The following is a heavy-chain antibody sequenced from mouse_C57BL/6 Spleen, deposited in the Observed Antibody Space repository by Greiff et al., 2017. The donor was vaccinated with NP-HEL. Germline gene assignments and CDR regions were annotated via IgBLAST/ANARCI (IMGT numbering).Heavy chain of an antibody. D-gene: IGHD1-1*01. CDR1: GYAFTNYL. CDR2: INPGSGGT. V-gene: IGHV1-54*01. J-gene: IGHJ3*01. Sequence: QVQLQQSGAELVRPGTSVKVSCKASGYAFTNYLIEWVKQRPGQGLEWIGVINPGSGGTNYNEKFKGKATLTADKSSSTAYMQLSSLTSEDSAVYFCARKECYYYASFAYWGQGTLVTVSA. CDR3: ARKECYYYASFAY.